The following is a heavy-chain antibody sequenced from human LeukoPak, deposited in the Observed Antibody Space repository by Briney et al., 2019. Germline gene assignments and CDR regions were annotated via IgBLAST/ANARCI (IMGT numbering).Heavy chain of an antibody. CDR3: ARVSRGKWELLGAHDY. CDR2: ISTSSSYI. CDR1: GFTFSSYS. Sequence: GGSLRLSCEASGFTFSSYSMNWVRQAPGKGLEWVSSISTSSSYIYYADSVKGRFTISRDNAKNSLYLQINSLRAEDTAVYYCARVSRGKWELLGAHDYWGQGTLVTVSS. J-gene: IGHJ4*02. V-gene: IGHV3-21*01. D-gene: IGHD1-26*01.